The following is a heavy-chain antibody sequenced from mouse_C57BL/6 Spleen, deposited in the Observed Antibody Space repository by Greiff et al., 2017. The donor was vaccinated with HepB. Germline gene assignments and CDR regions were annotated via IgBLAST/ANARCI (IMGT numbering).Heavy chain of an antibody. D-gene: IGHD2-13*01. CDR2: IYPGDGDT. Sequence: VQLQQSGPELVKPGASVKISCKASDYAFSSSWMNWVKQRPGKGLEWIGRIYPGDGDTNYNGKFKGKATLTADKSSSTAYMQLSSLTSEDSAVYFCARGDYWYYFDYWGQGTTLTVSS. CDR3: ARGDYWYYFDY. J-gene: IGHJ2*01. V-gene: IGHV1-82*01. CDR1: DYAFSSSW.